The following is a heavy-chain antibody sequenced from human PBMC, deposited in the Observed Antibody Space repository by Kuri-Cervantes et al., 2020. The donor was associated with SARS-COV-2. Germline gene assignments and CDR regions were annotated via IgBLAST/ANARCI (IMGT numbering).Heavy chain of an antibody. V-gene: IGHV3-48*01. D-gene: IGHD5-18*01. Sequence: GESLKISCAASGFTVSSNYMNWVRQAPGKGLEWVSYISSSSSTIYYADSVKGRFTISRDNAKNSLYLQMNSLRAEDTAVYYCARGYSYGYAVLDAFDIWGQGTMVTVSS. CDR1: GFTVSSNY. CDR2: ISSSSSTI. CDR3: ARGYSYGYAVLDAFDI. J-gene: IGHJ3*02.